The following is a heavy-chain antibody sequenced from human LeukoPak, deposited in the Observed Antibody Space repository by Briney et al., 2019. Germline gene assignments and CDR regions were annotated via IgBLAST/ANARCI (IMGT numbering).Heavy chain of an antibody. CDR3: ARVVVVAATPQDWFDP. V-gene: IGHV5-10-1*01. J-gene: IGHJ5*02. D-gene: IGHD2-15*01. CDR2: IDLSDSYT. CDR1: GSRFTSYW. Sequence: GASLKIASKGSGSRFTSYWITWVRQMPGKGLEWMGRIDLSDSYTNYSPSFEGHVTMSADKSISTAYLQWSSLEASDTAMCYCARVVVVAATPQDWFDPWGQGTLVTVSS.